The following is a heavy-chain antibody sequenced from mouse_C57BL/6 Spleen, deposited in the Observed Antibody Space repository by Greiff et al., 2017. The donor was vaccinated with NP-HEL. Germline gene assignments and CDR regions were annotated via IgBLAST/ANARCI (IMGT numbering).Heavy chain of an antibody. CDR2: ISDGGSYT. CDR3: ARDYYDYDEGAMDY. J-gene: IGHJ4*01. D-gene: IGHD2-4*01. V-gene: IGHV5-4*01. Sequence: DVMLVESGGGLVKPGGSLKLSCAASGFTFSSYAMSWVRQTPEKRLEWVATISDGGSYTYYPDNVKGRSTISRDNAKNNLYLQMSHLKSEDTAMYDCARDYYDYDEGAMDYWGQGSSVTVSS. CDR1: GFTFSSYA.